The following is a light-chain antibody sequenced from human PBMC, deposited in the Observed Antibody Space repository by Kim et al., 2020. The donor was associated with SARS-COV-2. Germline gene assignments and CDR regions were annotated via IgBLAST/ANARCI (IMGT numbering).Light chain of an antibody. CDR2: RNN. CDR1: SSNIGSNY. Sequence: GQRVTIYCSGSSSNIGSNYEYWNQQLPGTAPKLLIYRNNQRHSGVPDRFSGSKSGTSASLAISGLRSEDEADYYCAAWDDSLSGPVFGGGTKLTVL. CDR3: AAWDDSLSGPV. V-gene: IGLV1-47*01. J-gene: IGLJ3*02.